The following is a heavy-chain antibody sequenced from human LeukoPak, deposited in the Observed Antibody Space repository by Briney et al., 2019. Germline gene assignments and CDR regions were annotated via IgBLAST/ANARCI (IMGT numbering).Heavy chain of an antibody. V-gene: IGHV4-59*12. CDR2: IYYSGST. J-gene: IGHJ5*02. CDR3: ARGLVVVPAATTNWFDP. CDR1: GGSISSYY. D-gene: IGHD2-2*01. Sequence: PSETLSLTCTVSGGSISSYYWSWIRQPPGKGLEWIGYIYYSGSTYYNPSLKSRVTISVDTSKNQFSLKLSSVTAADTAVYYCARGLVVVPAATTNWFDPWGQGTLVTVSS.